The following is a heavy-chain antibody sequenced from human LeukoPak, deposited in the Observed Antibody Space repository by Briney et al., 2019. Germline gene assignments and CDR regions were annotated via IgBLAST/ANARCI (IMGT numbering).Heavy chain of an antibody. CDR3: ARGFGKAAADVFGGYTMDV. Sequence: GGSLRLSCAASGFTVNSNYMSWVRQAPGQGLEWFSLIYTGGSTYYADSVRGRFTISSDNSKNTLYLQMNSLRPEDTAIYYCARGFGKAAADVFGGYTMDVWGQGTTVTVSS. J-gene: IGHJ6*02. V-gene: IGHV3-66*02. D-gene: IGHD6-13*01. CDR1: GFTVNSNY. CDR2: IYTGGST.